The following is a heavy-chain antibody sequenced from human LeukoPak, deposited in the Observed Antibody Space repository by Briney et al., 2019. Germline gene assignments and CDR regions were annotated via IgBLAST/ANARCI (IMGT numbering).Heavy chain of an antibody. D-gene: IGHD3-22*01. V-gene: IGHV4-59*12. J-gene: IGHJ4*02. Sequence: SETLSLTCTVSGGSISSYYWSWIRQPPGKGLEWIGYIYYSGSTYYNPSLKSRVTISVDTSKNQFSLKLSSVTAADTAVYYCARGYYYDSSGYYWSFDYWGQGTLVTVSS. CDR2: IYYSGST. CDR1: GGSISSYY. CDR3: ARGYYYDSSGYYWSFDY.